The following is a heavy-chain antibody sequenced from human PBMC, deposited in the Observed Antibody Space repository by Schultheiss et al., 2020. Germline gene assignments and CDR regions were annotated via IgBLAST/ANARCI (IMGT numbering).Heavy chain of an antibody. D-gene: IGHD6-13*01. Sequence: SETLSLTCSVSGGSIINYYWSWIRQPAGKGLEWIGRIYTSGSTNYNPSLKSRVTISVDTSKNQFSLKLSSVTAADTAVYYCARQSTYSSSWYRGDWFDPWGQGTLVTVSS. CDR3: ARQSTYSSSWYRGDWFDP. CDR1: GGSIINYY. V-gene: IGHV4-4*07. CDR2: IYTSGST. J-gene: IGHJ5*02.